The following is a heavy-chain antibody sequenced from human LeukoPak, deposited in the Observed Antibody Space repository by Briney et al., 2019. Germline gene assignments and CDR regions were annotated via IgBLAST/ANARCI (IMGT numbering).Heavy chain of an antibody. J-gene: IGHJ4*02. Sequence: GASVKVSCKASGGTFISYAISWVRQAPGQGLEWMGGIIPIFGTANYAQKFQGRVTITADESTSTAYMELSSLRSEDTAVYYCARAGSGSYYTLDYWGQGTLVTVSS. CDR2: IIPIFGTA. D-gene: IGHD3-10*01. CDR1: GGTFISYA. CDR3: ARAGSGSYYTLDY. V-gene: IGHV1-69*13.